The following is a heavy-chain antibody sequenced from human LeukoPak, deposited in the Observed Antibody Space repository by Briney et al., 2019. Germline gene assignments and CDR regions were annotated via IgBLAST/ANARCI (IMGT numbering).Heavy chain of an antibody. CDR2: ISYDGSNK. CDR1: GFTFSSYA. CDR3: ARDQAWELLRHFDY. Sequence: PGRSLRLSCAASGFTFSSYAMHWVRQAPGKGLEWVAVISYDGSNKYYADSVKGRFTISRDNSKNALYLQMNSLRAEDTAVYYCARDQAWELLRHFDYWGQGTLVTVSS. J-gene: IGHJ4*02. D-gene: IGHD1-26*01. V-gene: IGHV3-30-3*01.